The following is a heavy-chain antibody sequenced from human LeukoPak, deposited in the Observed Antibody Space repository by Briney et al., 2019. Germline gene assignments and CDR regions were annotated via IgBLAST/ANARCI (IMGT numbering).Heavy chain of an antibody. CDR3: AKRGVVIRVVLVGFHKEANYFES. D-gene: IGHD3-10*01. J-gene: IGHJ4*02. CDR2: ISGSGGGT. CDR1: GITLSNYG. V-gene: IGHV3-23*01. Sequence: GGSLRLSGAVSGITLSNYGMSWVRQAPGKGLEWVAGISGSGGGTKYAASVKGRFTISRDNSKNTLFLQMTSLRAEDTAVYFCAKRGVVIRVVLVGFHKEANYFESWGQGALVTVSS.